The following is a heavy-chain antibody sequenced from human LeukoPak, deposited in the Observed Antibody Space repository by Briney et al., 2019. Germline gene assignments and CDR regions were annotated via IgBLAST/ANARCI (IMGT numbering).Heavy chain of an antibody. Sequence: GGSLRLSCAASGFTFSSYAMSWVRQVPGEGLEWVSAISGSGGSTYYADSVKGRITISRDNSKNTLYLQMNSLRAEDTAVYYCAKANDFWSGYYDPYYYYYMDVWGKGTTVTVSS. CDR3: AKANDFWSGYYDPYYYYYMDV. V-gene: IGHV3-23*01. J-gene: IGHJ6*03. D-gene: IGHD3-3*01. CDR2: ISGSGGST. CDR1: GFTFSSYA.